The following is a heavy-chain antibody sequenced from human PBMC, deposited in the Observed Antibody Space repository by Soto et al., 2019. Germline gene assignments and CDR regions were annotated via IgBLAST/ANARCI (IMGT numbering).Heavy chain of an antibody. CDR2: ISVSVGST. D-gene: IGHD6-19*01. V-gene: IGHV3-23*01. Sequence: GWSLRLSCPASVFPLSSYAMRWVRQAPGKGLDWVSAISVSVGSTYYADSVKGRFTISRDNSKSTRYLQMNSLRAEDTAVYYCAKVERAVAGIIDWGQGTLVTDSS. J-gene: IGHJ4*02. CDR1: VFPLSSYA. CDR3: AKVERAVAGIID.